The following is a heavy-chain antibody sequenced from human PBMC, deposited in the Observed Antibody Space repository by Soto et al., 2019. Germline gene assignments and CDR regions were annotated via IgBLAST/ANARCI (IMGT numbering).Heavy chain of an antibody. Sequence: XDSLLLSCAGSGFTFRRFAMSWVRQVAGKGLELVSAISGSGQTTYYADSVKGRFTVSRDNSNNTLYLQMKSLRAEDTAVYYCAKDQRKPAIFGVVTLSWGQGTLVTVSS. CDR1: GFTFRRFA. CDR2: ISGSGQTT. J-gene: IGHJ5*02. CDR3: AKDQRKPAIFGVVTLS. V-gene: IGHV3-23*01. D-gene: IGHD3-3*01.